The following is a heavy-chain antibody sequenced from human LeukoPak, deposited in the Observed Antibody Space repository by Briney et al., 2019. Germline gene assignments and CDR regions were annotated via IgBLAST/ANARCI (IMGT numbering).Heavy chain of an antibody. V-gene: IGHV3-64*01. D-gene: IGHD3-9*01. Sequence: GGSLRLSCAASGFTFSSYAMHWVRQAPGKGLEYVSAISSNGGSTYYANSVKGRFTISRDNSKNTLYLQMGSLRAEDMAVYYCARGRRYFDWLLELWGQGTLVTVSS. CDR1: GFTFSSYA. J-gene: IGHJ4*02. CDR2: ISSNGGST. CDR3: ARGRRYFDWLLEL.